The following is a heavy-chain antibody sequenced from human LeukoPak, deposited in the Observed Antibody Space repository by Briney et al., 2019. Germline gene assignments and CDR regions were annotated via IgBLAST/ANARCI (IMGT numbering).Heavy chain of an antibody. CDR3: ARVRAYSSGWQPLSH. J-gene: IGHJ4*02. V-gene: IGHV3-74*01. D-gene: IGHD6-19*01. Sequence: GGSLRLSCAASGFTFSSYWMHWVRQAPGKGLVWVSRINSDGSSTSYADSVEGRFTISRDNAKNTLYLQMNSLRAEDTAVYYCARVRAYSSGWQPLSHWGQGTLVTVSS. CDR2: INSDGSST. CDR1: GFTFSSYW.